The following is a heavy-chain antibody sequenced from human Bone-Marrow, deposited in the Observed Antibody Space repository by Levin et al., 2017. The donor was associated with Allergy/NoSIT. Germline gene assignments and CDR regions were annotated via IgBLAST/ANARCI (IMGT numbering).Heavy chain of an antibody. Sequence: SMKVSCKVSGGTFSSYAVSWVRQAPGQGLEWMGTIIPVFGTTNYAQKFQGRVTFTADESTSTVYMELTSLRSEDTAVYYCSTPGATGDWFDPWGQGTLVTVSS. V-gene: IGHV1-69*13. CDR2: IIPVFGTT. CDR1: GGTFSSYA. D-gene: IGHD1-14*01. CDR3: STPGATGDWFDP. J-gene: IGHJ5*02.